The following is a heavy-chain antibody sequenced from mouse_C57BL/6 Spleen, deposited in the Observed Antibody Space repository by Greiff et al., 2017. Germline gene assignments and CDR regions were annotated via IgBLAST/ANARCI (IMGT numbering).Heavy chain of an antibody. D-gene: IGHD2-14*01. CDR1: GYTFTDYY. CDR3: AIGVLFYAMDY. J-gene: IGHJ4*01. CDR2: IYPGSGNT. Sequence: QVQLQQSGAELVRPGASVKLSCKASGYTFTDYYINWVKQRPGQGLEWIARIYPGSGNTYYNEKFKGKATLTAEKSSSTAYMQLSSLTSEESDVYFSAIGVLFYAMDYWGQGTSLTVSS. V-gene: IGHV1-76*01.